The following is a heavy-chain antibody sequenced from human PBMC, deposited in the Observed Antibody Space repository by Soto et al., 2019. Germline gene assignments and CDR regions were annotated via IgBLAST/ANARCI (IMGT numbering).Heavy chain of an antibody. D-gene: IGHD6-19*01. CDR3: AIRGRVGSSGLWVRKDV. J-gene: IGHJ6*02. V-gene: IGHV1-69*01. CDR2: LIPIFGTA. CDR1: GGTFSSYA. Sequence: GASVKVSFKASGGTFSSYALSWVRPAPGQGLEWMGGLIPIFGTANYAQKFQGRVTITADESTSTAYMELSSLRSEDTAVYYCAIRGRVGSSGLWVRKDVGGQGTTVTVSS.